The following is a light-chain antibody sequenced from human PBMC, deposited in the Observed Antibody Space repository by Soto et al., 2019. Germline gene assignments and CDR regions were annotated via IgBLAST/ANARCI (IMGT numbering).Light chain of an antibody. Sequence: MTQSPSTLSASVGDRVSITCRASQSVSSLLAWYQQKPRQAPTLLMYDTSTRATGIPARFSGSGSGTDFTLTISSLQSEDSAIYYCQQYHIRPYTFRQGTKLEIK. J-gene: IGKJ2*01. CDR1: QSVSSL. V-gene: IGKV3-15*01. CDR3: QQYHIRPYT. CDR2: DTS.